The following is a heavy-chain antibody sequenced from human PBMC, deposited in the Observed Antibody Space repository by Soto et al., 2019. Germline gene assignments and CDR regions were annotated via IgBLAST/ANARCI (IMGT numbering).Heavy chain of an antibody. CDR1: GDSIYSVDYF. Sequence: SETLSLTCSVSGDSIYSVDYFWAWIRQPPGQALEYIGYIYKSATTYYNPSFESRVAISLDTSKSQFSLNVTSVTAADTAVYFCARGRYCLTGRCFPNWFDSWGQGTLVTVSS. CDR2: IYKSATT. D-gene: IGHD2-15*01. J-gene: IGHJ5*01. V-gene: IGHV4-30-4*01. CDR3: ARGRYCLTGRCFPNWFDS.